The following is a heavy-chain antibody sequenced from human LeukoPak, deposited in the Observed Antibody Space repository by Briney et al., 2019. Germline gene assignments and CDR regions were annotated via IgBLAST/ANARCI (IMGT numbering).Heavy chain of an antibody. V-gene: IGHV4-4*07. CDR3: ARHSGYYGSGSYYNLDY. CDR1: GGSITSNY. Sequence: PWETLSLTCTVSGGSITSNYWNWIRQPAGKGLEWIGHIYTSGNPKSNPSLKSRVTMSVDTSKNQFSLRLNSVTAADTAVYYCARHSGYYGSGSYYNLDYWGQGTLVTVSS. D-gene: IGHD3-10*01. CDR2: IYTSGNP. J-gene: IGHJ4*02.